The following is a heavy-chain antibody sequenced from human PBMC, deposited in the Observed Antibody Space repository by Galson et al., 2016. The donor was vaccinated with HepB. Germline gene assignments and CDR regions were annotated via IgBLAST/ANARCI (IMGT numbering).Heavy chain of an antibody. CDR3: AKIRGMVV. J-gene: IGHJ6*02. D-gene: IGHD3-3*02. CDR2: ISSSTTTI. CDR1: GFIFSSHS. V-gene: IGHV3-48*04. Sequence: SLRLSCAASGFIFSSHSMNWVRQAPGKGLEWVSYISSSTTTIYYADSVKGRFTISRDNAKNSLYLQMNSLRAEDTAVYYCAKIRGMVVWGRGTTVSVSS.